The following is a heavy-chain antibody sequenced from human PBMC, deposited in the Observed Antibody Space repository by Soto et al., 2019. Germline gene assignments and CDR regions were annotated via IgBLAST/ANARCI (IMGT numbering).Heavy chain of an antibody. CDR3: AKDSALNYYGMDV. D-gene: IGHD3-16*01. CDR1: GFTFYGYT. V-gene: IGHV3-43*01. J-gene: IGHJ6*02. Sequence: GGSLRLSCAASGFTFYGYTMHWVRQGPGKGLEWVSLISWDGGSTYYADSVKGRFTISRGNSKNSLYLQMNSLRTEDTALYYCAKDSALNYYGMDVWGQGTTVTVSS. CDR2: ISWDGGST.